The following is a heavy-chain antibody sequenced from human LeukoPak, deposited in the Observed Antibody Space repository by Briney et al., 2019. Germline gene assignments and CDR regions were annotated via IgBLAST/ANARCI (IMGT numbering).Heavy chain of an antibody. V-gene: IGHV1-69*13. Sequence: SVKVSCKASGGTFSSYAISWVRQAPGQGLEWMGGIIPIFGTANYAQRFQGRVTITADESTSTAYMELSSLRSEDTAVYYCARAHSSGWPFDYWGQGTLVTVSS. CDR1: GGTFSSYA. CDR3: ARAHSSGWPFDY. CDR2: IIPIFGTA. J-gene: IGHJ4*02. D-gene: IGHD6-19*01.